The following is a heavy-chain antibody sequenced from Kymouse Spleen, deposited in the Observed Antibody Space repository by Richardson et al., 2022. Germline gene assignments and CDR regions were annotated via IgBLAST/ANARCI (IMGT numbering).Heavy chain of an antibody. CDR1: GFTFSSYS. J-gene: IGHJ6*02. CDR2: ISSSSSYI. CDR3: ARDGILEWSPSYYYYYGMDV. Sequence: EVQLVESGGGLVKPGGSLRLSCAASGFTFSSYSMNWVRQAPGKGLEWVSSISSSSSYIYYADSVKGRFTISRDNAKNSLYLQMNSLRAEDTAVYYCARDGILEWSPSYYYYYGMDVWGQGTTVTVSS. D-gene: IGHD3-3*01. V-gene: IGHV3-21*03.